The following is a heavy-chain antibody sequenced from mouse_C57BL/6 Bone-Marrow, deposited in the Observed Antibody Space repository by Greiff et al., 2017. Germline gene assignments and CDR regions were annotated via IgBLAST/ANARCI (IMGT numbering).Heavy chain of an antibody. V-gene: IGHV1-69*01. CDR3: ARLYYGRGVYYFDY. Sequence: QVQLQQPGAELVMPGASVKLSCKASGYTFTSYWMHWVKQRPGQGLEWIGEIDPSDSYTNYNQKFKGKSTLTVDKSSSTAYMQLSSLTSEDSAVYYCARLYYGRGVYYFDYWGQGTTLTVSS. J-gene: IGHJ2*01. D-gene: IGHD1-1*01. CDR1: GYTFTSYW. CDR2: IDPSDSYT.